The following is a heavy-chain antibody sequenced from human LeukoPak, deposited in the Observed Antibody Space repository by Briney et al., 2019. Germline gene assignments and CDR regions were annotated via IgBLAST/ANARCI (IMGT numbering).Heavy chain of an antibody. CDR1: GYRISSKSGE. CDR2: TYYRSKWYN. J-gene: IGHJ4*02. Sequence: SQTLSVTCVISGYRISSKSGEWNWITQSPSRCLEWLRRTYYRSKWYNEYAVSVKSRITINSDTSKNQFSLQLNSVTPEDTAVYYCARDSSGTLSGLFGYWGQGTLVTVSS. D-gene: IGHD3-22*01. V-gene: IGHV6-1*01. CDR3: ARDSSGTLSGLFGY.